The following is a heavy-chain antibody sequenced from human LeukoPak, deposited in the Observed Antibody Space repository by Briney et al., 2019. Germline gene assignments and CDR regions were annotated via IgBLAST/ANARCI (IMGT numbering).Heavy chain of an antibody. D-gene: IGHD3-22*01. CDR1: GGSFSGYY. Sequence: SETLSLTCAVYGGSFSGYYWGWIRQPPGKGLEWIGSIYHSGSTYYNPSLKSRVTISVDTSKNQFSLKLSSVTAADTAVYYCARDPRDYYDSSTFDPWGQGTLVTVSS. V-gene: IGHV4-38-2*02. J-gene: IGHJ5*02. CDR2: IYHSGST. CDR3: ARDPRDYYDSSTFDP.